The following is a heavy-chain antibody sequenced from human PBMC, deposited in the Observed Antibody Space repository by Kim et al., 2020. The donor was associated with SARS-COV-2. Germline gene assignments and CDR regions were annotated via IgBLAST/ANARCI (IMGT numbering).Heavy chain of an antibody. D-gene: IGHD5-18*01. CDR2: IIPIFGTA. CDR3: ARSRKTTGYSHSYYYYYGMDV. CDR1: GGTFSSYA. J-gene: IGHJ6*02. Sequence: SVKVSCKASGGTFSSYAISWLRQAPGQGLEWMGGIIPIFGTANYAQKFQGRVTITADESTSTAYMELSSLRSEDTAVYYCARSRKTTGYSHSYYYYYGMDVWGQGTTVTVSS. V-gene: IGHV1-69*13.